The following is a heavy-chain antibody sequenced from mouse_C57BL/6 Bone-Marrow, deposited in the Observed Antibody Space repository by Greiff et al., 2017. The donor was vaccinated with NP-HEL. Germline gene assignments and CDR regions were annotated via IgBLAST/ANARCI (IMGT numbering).Heavy chain of an antibody. CDR1: GFSLSTSGMG. Sequence: QVTLKVSGPGILQSSQTLSLTCSFSGFSLSTSGMGVSWIRQPSGKGLEWLAHIYWDDDKRYSPSLKSRLTISKDTSRNQVFLTITSVDTADTATYYCARFITTVVVPHWYFDVWGTGTTVTVSS. D-gene: IGHD1-1*01. CDR2: IYWDDDK. J-gene: IGHJ1*03. CDR3: ARFITTVVVPHWYFDV. V-gene: IGHV8-12*01.